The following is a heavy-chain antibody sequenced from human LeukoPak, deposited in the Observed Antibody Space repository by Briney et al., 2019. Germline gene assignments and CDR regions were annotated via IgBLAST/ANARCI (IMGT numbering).Heavy chain of an antibody. V-gene: IGHV5-10-1*01. CDR3: ARLGDYSNYGGVVY. J-gene: IGHJ4*02. CDR2: IDPSYSYT. D-gene: IGHD4-11*01. Sequence: ESLNISCTGSGYIFPSYWISWVRQMPAKGLEGMGRIDPSYSYTNYSPSFQGHVAISADKSISTAYLQWSSLKASDTAMYYCARLGDYSNYGGVVYWGQGNLVTVSS. CDR1: GYIFPSYW.